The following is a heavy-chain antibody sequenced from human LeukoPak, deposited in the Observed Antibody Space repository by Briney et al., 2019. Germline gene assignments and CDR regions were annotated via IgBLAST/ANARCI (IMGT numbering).Heavy chain of an antibody. J-gene: IGHJ4*02. Sequence: ASVKVSCKASGGTFSSYAISWVRQAPGQGLEWMGGIIPIFGTANYAQKFQGRVTITADESTSTAYMELSSLRSEDTAVYYCAGYDFWSGYYFDYWGQGTLVTVSS. CDR1: GGTFSSYA. D-gene: IGHD3-3*01. CDR2: IIPIFGTA. CDR3: AGYDFWSGYYFDY. V-gene: IGHV1-69*13.